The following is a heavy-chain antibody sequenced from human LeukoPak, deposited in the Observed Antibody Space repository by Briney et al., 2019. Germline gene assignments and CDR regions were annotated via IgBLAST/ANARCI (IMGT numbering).Heavy chain of an antibody. D-gene: IGHD1-26*01. CDR2: INPNSGGT. CDR3: ARDTLVGATGNYYYYGMDV. J-gene: IGHJ6*02. Sequence: ASVKVSCKASGYTFTGYYMHWVRQAPGQGLEWMGWINPNSGGTNYAQKFQGRVTMTRDTSISTAYMELSSLRSEDTAVYYCARDTLVGATGNYYYYGMDVWGQGTTVTVSS. V-gene: IGHV1-2*02. CDR1: GYTFTGYY.